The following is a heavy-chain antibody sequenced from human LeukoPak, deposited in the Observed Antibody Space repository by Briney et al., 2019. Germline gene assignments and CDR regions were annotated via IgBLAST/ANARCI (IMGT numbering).Heavy chain of an antibody. J-gene: IGHJ4*02. CDR1: GGSFSGYY. D-gene: IGHD4-17*01. V-gene: IGHV4-34*01. CDR3: ARAAEPTVIGY. Sequence: SETLSLTCAVYGGSFSGYYWSWIRQPTGKGLEWIGEINHSGRTNYNPSLKSRVTISVDTSKNQFSLNLNSVTAADTAVYYCARAAEPTVIGYWGQGTLVTLSS. CDR2: INHSGRT.